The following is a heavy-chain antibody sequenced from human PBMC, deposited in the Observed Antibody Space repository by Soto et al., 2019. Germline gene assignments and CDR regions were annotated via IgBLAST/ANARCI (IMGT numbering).Heavy chain of an antibody. V-gene: IGHV1-69*08. J-gene: IGHJ4*02. Sequence: QVQLVQSGAEVKKPGSSVKVSCKASGGTFSSYTISWVRQAPGKGLEWMGRIIPILGIANYAQKFQGRVTITADKSTSTAYMELSSLRSEDTAVYYCARDCSGGSCSTFDYWGQGTLVTVSS. CDR2: IIPILGIA. CDR1: GGTFSSYT. D-gene: IGHD2-15*01. CDR3: ARDCSGGSCSTFDY.